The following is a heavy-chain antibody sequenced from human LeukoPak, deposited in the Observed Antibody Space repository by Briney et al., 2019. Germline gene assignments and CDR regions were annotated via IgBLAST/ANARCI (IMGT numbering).Heavy chain of an antibody. J-gene: IGHJ4*02. CDR3: ARRIYDSSGHYYDRDY. D-gene: IGHD3-22*01. CDR2: INWNGGST. V-gene: IGHV3-20*04. Sequence: PGGSLRLSCAASGFTFDDYGMSWVRQAPGKGLELVSGINWNGGSTGYADSVKGRFTISRDNAKNSLYLQMNSLRGEDTALYYCARRIYDSSGHYYDRDYWGQGTLVTVSS. CDR1: GFTFDDYG.